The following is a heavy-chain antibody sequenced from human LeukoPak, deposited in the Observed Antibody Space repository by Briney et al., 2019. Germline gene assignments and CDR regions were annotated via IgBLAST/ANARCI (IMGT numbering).Heavy chain of an antibody. Sequence: PGGSLRLSCAASGFTFSSYAMSWVRQAPGKGLEWGSAISGSGGSTYYADSVKGRFTISRDNSKNKLYLQMNSLRAEDTAVYYCAKPLDGSSGWYQNEYYFDYWGQGTLVTVSS. J-gene: IGHJ4*02. CDR2: ISGSGGST. CDR3: AKPLDGSSGWYQNEYYFDY. V-gene: IGHV3-23*01. CDR1: GFTFSSYA. D-gene: IGHD6-19*01.